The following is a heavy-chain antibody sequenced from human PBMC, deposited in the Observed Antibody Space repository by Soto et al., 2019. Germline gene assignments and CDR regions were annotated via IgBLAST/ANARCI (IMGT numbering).Heavy chain of an antibody. Sequence: QLQLQESGSGLVKPSQTLSLTCAASGGSISSGGYYWSWIRQPQGNGLEWIGDIYHSRSTYYNTSLKSRVTISVDTSKNQVSLKLSSVTAADTAVYYCASGVTTVTTFGYWGQGTLVTVSS. CDR3: ASGVTTVTTFGY. CDR1: GGSISSGGYY. D-gene: IGHD4-4*01. V-gene: IGHV4-30-2*01. J-gene: IGHJ4*02. CDR2: IYHSRST.